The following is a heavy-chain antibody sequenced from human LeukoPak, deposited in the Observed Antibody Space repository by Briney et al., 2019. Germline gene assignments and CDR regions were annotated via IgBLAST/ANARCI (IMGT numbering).Heavy chain of an antibody. CDR3: ASLQWLVGDY. J-gene: IGHJ4*02. CDR1: GGSFSGYY. D-gene: IGHD6-19*01. CDR2: INHSGST. Sequence: SETLSLTCAVYGGSFSGYYWSWIRQPPGKGLEWIGEINHSGSTNYNPSLKSRVTISVDTSKNQFSLKLSSVTAADTAVYYCASLQWLVGDYWGQGTLVTVSS. V-gene: IGHV4-34*01.